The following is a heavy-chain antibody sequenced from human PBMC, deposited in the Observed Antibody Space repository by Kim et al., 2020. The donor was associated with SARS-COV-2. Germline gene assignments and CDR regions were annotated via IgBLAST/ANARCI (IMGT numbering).Heavy chain of an antibody. Sequence: GGSLRLSCAASGFTLSNHRMNWVRQAAGKGLEWISHIDFGGSPTQYADSVKGRFTISRDDAKNSLSLQMNSLRVEDTAVYFCVRELGQSPHAFDFWGRGTLVTVSS. CDR1: GFTLSNHR. J-gene: IGHJ3*01. V-gene: IGHV3-48*04. CDR2: IDFGGSPT. D-gene: IGHD1-26*01. CDR3: VRELGQSPHAFDF.